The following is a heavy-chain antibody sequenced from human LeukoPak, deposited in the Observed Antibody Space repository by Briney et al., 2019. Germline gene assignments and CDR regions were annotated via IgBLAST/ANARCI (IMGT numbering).Heavy chain of an antibody. J-gene: IGHJ5*02. V-gene: IGHV3-74*01. CDR2: LSPDGSST. CDR3: ARDIGLRKAAPPGWFDP. CDR1: GFTFSSYW. Sequence: GGSLRLSCAASGFTFSSYWMQWVRQAPGEGLVWVSRLSPDGSSTTSADSVKGRFTISRDNANNSLYLQMNSLRADDTAVYYCARDIGLRKAAPPGWFDPWGQGALVTVSS. D-gene: IGHD6-6*01.